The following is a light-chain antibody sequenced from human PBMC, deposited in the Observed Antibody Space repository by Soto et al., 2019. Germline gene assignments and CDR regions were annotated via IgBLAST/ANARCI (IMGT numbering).Light chain of an antibody. Sequence: DVQLTQSPSFLSASVGDRVTITCRASQGISSHLAWYQQIPGKGPKLLIYAASTLQPGVPSRFSGSGSGTEFTLAISSLQPEDIAADYCQQVNGYPHTFGQGTKLDIK. CDR2: AAS. CDR3: QQVNGYPHT. J-gene: IGKJ2*01. V-gene: IGKV1-9*01. CDR1: QGISSH.